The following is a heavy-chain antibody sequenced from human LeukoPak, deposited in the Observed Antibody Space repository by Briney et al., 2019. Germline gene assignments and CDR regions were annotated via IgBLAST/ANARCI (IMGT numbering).Heavy chain of an antibody. CDR2: IHSSGST. V-gene: IGHV4-59*01. J-gene: IGHJ6*02. Sequence: SETLSLTCTVSGGSISNYYWNWVRQPPGKGLEWIGYIHSSGSTNYNPSLKSRVTMSVDTSKNQISLKLSSVTAADTAVYYCARVPTDYVWGSYRYYYGMDVWGQGTTVTVSS. D-gene: IGHD3-16*02. CDR1: GGSISNYY. CDR3: ARVPTDYVWGSYRYYYGMDV.